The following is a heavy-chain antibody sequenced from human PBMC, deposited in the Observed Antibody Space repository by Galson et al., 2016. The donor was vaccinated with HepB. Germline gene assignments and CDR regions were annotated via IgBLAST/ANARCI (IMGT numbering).Heavy chain of an antibody. J-gene: IGHJ5*02. Sequence: LRLSCAASGFSFRNYGIHWVRQAPGKGPEWVAVIWYDGSIQDYRDSVKGRFTASRDNSESTLYLQMNSLRVEDTAVYYCARGVGYGSGSSFDDWGQGTLVTVSS. CDR2: IWYDGSIQ. D-gene: IGHD3-10*01. V-gene: IGHV3-33*01. CDR3: ARGVGYGSGSSFDD. CDR1: GFSFRNYG.